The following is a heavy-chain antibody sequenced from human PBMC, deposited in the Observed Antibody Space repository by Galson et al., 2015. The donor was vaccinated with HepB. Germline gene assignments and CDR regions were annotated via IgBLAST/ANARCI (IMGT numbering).Heavy chain of an antibody. D-gene: IGHD3-3*01. CDR3: ARSRSYYDFWSGYWGYMDV. CDR2: IYSGGST. V-gene: IGHV3-53*01. CDR1: GFTVSSNY. J-gene: IGHJ6*03. Sequence: SLRLSCAASGFTVSSNYMSWVRQAPGKGLEWVSVIYSGGSTYYADSVKGRFTISRDNSKNTLYLQMNSLRAEDTAVYYCARSRSYYDFWSGYWGYMDVWGKGTTVTVSS.